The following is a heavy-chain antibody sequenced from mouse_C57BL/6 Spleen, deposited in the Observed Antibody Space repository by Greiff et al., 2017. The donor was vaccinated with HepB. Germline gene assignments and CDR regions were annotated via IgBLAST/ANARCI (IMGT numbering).Heavy chain of an antibody. CDR1: GFTFTDYY. J-gene: IGHJ2*01. D-gene: IGHD1-1*01. V-gene: IGHV7-3*01. Sequence: EVMLVESGGGLVQPGGSLSPSCAASGFTFTDYYMSWVRQPPGKALEWLGFIRNKANGYTTEYSASVKGRFTISRDNSQSILYLQMNALRAEDSATYYCARDYYGSREGFDYWGQGTTLTVSS. CDR3: ARDYYGSREGFDY. CDR2: IRNKANGYTT.